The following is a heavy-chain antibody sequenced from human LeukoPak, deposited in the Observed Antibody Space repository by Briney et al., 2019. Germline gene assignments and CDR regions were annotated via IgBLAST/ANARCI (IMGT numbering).Heavy chain of an antibody. J-gene: IGHJ4*02. CDR3: ARRGDRGLDY. Sequence: GGSLRLSCAASGFTFSSYSMNWVRQAPGKGLEWVSYISSSSSTIYYADSVKGRFTFSRDNANNSLYLQMNSLRAEDTAVYYCARRGDRGLDYWGQGTLVTVSS. D-gene: IGHD3-16*01. V-gene: IGHV3-48*04. CDR1: GFTFSSYS. CDR2: ISSSSSTI.